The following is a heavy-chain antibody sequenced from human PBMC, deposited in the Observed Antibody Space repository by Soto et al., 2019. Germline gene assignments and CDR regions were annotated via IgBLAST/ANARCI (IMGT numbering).Heavy chain of an antibody. J-gene: IGHJ4*02. CDR1: EFIVSSNY. CDR3: ARGSERAYFDY. CDR2: IYSGGST. V-gene: IGHV3-53*01. Sequence: GGSLRLSCAASEFIVSSNYMSWVRQAPGKGLEWVSVIYSGGSTYYADSVKGRFTISRDNSKNTLYLQMNSLRAEDTAVYYCARGSERAYFDYWGQGTLVTVSS. D-gene: IGHD1-26*01.